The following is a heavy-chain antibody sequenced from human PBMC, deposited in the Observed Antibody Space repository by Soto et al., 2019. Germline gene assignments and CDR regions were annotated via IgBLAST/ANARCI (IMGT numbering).Heavy chain of an antibody. V-gene: IGHV4-39*01. CDR1: GGSISPTRYY. CDR3: ARLLSPVSWFVP. Sequence: QLQLQESGPGLVKPSETLSLTCAVSGGSISPTRYYWAWIRQPPGKGLEWIGGIHYSGNTYYSASLKSRVAISVDTYKNQCSLKLNSVTAAETAVSFCARLLSPVSWFVPWGQGTLVTVSS. J-gene: IGHJ5*02. CDR2: IHYSGNT.